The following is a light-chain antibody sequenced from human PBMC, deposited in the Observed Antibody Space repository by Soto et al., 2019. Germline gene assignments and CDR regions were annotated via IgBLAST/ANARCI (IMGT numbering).Light chain of an antibody. J-gene: IGKJ2*01. CDR3: QQSDFSPHT. V-gene: IGKV1-12*01. Sequence: DIQMTQSPSSVSASVGDRVTLTCRASQGISSWLAWYQQKPGKAPKLLIYASSSLQSGVPSRFSGSESGTLFPLPISTLHPEDPGTYFCQQSDFSPHTFARGPKLEIK. CDR1: QGISSW. CDR2: ASS.